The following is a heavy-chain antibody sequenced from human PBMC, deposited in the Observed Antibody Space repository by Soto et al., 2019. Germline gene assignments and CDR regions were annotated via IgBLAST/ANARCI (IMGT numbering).Heavy chain of an antibody. V-gene: IGHV3-21*01. Sequence: PGGSLRLSCAASGFTFGSYSVNWVRQAPGKGLEWVSSISSSSSYIYYADSVKGRFTISRDNAKNSLYLQMNSLRAEDTAVYYCARDFYYDSSGYYSYYWGQGTPVTVSS. CDR3: ARDFYYDSSGYYSYY. CDR1: GFTFGSYS. D-gene: IGHD3-22*01. J-gene: IGHJ4*02. CDR2: ISSSSSYI.